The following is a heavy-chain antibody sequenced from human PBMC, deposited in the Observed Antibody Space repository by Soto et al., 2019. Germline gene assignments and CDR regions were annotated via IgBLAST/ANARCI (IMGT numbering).Heavy chain of an antibody. CDR3: ARDRAGYYSHFVY. Sequence: QVYLVQSGAEVKKPGSSVKVSCKALRGTFTNYAFSWVRQAPGQGLEWMGGIMPFFGSGNYAQKFQGRINITADESTSSVYLELTSRISEDTAVYYCARDRAGYYSHFVYWGQGTLVTVSS. CDR2: IMPFFGSG. CDR1: RGTFTNYA. J-gene: IGHJ4*02. D-gene: IGHD3-22*01. V-gene: IGHV1-69*01.